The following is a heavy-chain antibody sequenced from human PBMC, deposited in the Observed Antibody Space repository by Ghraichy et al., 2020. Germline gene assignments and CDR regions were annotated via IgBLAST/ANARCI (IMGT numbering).Heavy chain of an antibody. CDR3: ARRTGDYNDYGHYYYMDV. D-gene: IGHD4-11*01. Sequence: SETLSLTCSVSGDFIANNRHFWGWIRQAPGKGLEWIATMYHGGNTYYSPSLKSRVTMSVDMSTNQFSLKLSSVTASDTAVYYCARRTGDYNDYGHYYYMDVWGKGTTVIV. CDR2: MYHGGNT. CDR1: GDFIANNRHF. J-gene: IGHJ6*03. V-gene: IGHV4-39*01.